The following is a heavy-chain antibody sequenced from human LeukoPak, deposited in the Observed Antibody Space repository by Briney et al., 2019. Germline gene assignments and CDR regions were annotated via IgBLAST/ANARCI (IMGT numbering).Heavy chain of an antibody. V-gene: IGHV5-51*01. D-gene: IGHD2-21*02. J-gene: IGHJ4*02. CDR2: IYPGDYET. CDR3: AIPPGYCGNDCSFDH. Sequence: GESLKISCEGSGYSFSNYWIGWVRQMPGKDLEWMGIIYPGDYETRYSPSFQGLVTIPVDKSISTAYLQWSSLKASDTAMYYCAIPPGYCGNDCSFDHWGQGTLVTVSS. CDR1: GYSFSNYW.